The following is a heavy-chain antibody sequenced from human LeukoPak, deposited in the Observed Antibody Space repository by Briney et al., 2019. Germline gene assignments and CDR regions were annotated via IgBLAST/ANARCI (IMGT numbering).Heavy chain of an antibody. Sequence: SETPSLTCAVYGGSFSGYYWSWIRQPPGKGLEWIGEINHSGSTNYNPSLKSRVTISVDRSKNQFSLKLSSVTAADTAVYYCASMGATWGFDYWGQGTLVTVSS. J-gene: IGHJ4*02. CDR1: GGSFSGYY. V-gene: IGHV4-34*01. CDR2: INHSGST. CDR3: ASMGATWGFDY. D-gene: IGHD1-26*01.